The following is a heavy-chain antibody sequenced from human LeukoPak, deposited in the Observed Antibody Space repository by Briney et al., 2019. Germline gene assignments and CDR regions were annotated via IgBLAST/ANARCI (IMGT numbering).Heavy chain of an antibody. J-gene: IGHJ6*03. CDR1: GFTFSSYD. D-gene: IGHD3-10*02. CDR2: ISSSWSTI. Sequence: GGALRLSCAASGFTFSSYDMNCVRQAPGEGREGVSYISSSWSTIYYTDSVKGRFTISRDNAKNSLYLQMNSQRAEDTAVYYFAECDITMIGGVWGKGTTVTIS. CDR3: AECDITMIGGV. V-gene: IGHV3-48*03.